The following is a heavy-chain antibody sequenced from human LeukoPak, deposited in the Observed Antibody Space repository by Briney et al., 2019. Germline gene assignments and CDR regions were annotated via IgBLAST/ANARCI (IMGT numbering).Heavy chain of an antibody. D-gene: IGHD1-14*01. CDR3: ARASITLGAFDI. J-gene: IGHJ3*02. CDR1: GYTFTSYG. Sequence: ASVKVSCKASGYTFTSYGISWVRQAPGQGLEWMGWISAYNGNTNYAQKLQGRVTMTTDTSTSTAYMEPRSLRSDDTAVYYCARASITLGAFDIWGQGTMVTVSS. V-gene: IGHV1-18*01. CDR2: ISAYNGNT.